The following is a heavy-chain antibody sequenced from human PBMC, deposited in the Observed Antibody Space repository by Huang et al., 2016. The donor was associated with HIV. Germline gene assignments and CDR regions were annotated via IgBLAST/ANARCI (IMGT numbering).Heavy chain of an antibody. J-gene: IGHJ4*02. CDR1: GFTFSNYA. Sequence: QVQLVESGGGVVQPGRSLRLSCTASGFTFSNYAMHWLRQAPGKGVEWGTLVSYTASNKYYADSVKGRFSISRDNSKNTMYLHMNSLRPEDTAVYYCARGRDGRSGFYFGDFDYWGQGTLVTVSS. CDR3: ARGRDGRSGFYFGDFDY. D-gene: IGHD3-22*01. V-gene: IGHV3-30-3*01. CDR2: VSYTASNK.